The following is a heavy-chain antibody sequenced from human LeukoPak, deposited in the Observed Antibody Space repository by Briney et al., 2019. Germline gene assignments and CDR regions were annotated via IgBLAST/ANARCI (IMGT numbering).Heavy chain of an antibody. CDR1: GFTFSSYA. CDR3: TRGDVVPAAFDY. Sequence: GGSLRLSCAASGFTFSSYAMSWVRQAPGKGLEWVSAISGSGGSTYYADSVKGRFTISRDNSKNTLYLQMNSLRAEDTAVYYCTRGDVVPAAFDYWGQGTLVTVSS. V-gene: IGHV3-23*01. J-gene: IGHJ4*02. D-gene: IGHD2-2*01. CDR2: ISGSGGST.